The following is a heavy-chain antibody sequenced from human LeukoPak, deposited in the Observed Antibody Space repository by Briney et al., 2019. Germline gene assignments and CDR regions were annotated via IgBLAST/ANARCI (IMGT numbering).Heavy chain of an antibody. V-gene: IGHV3-30*18. CDR1: GFTFSSYG. J-gene: IGHJ4*02. CDR3: AKVPLLGIVVVPAAMGY. CDR2: ISYDGSNK. D-gene: IGHD2-2*01. Sequence: GGSLRLSCAASGFTFSSYGMHWVRQAPGKGLEWVAVISYDGSNKYYADSVKGRFTISRDNSKNTLYLQMNSLRAEDTAVYYCAKVPLLGIVVVPAAMGYWGQGTLVTVSS.